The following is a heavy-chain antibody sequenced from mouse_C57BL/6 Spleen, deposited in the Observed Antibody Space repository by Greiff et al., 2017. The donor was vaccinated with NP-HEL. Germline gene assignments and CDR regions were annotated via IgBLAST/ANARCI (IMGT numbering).Heavy chain of an antibody. CDR2: IYPGDGDT. J-gene: IGHJ4*01. Sequence: VQLQQSGPELVKPGASVKISCKASGYAFSSSWMNWVKQRPGKGLEWIGRIYPGDGDTNYNGKFKGKATLTADKSSSTAYMQLSSLTSEDSAVYFCARLRVNYAMDYWGQGTSVTVSS. CDR3: ARLRVNYAMDY. D-gene: IGHD2-13*01. V-gene: IGHV1-82*01. CDR1: GYAFSSSW.